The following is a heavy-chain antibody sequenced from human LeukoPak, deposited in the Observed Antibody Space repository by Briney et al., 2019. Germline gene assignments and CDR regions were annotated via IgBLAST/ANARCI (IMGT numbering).Heavy chain of an antibody. CDR1: AYSISSSYY. D-gene: IGHD1-7*01. J-gene: IGHJ6*03. V-gene: IGHV4-38-2*01. Sequence: PSGTLSLTCAVSAYSISSSYYWGWIRQPPGKRLEWIGSIYHSGSNRYNPSFKSRVTISIDMSKNQFSLKLSSVTAADTAVYYCARRPWNYVAHYYYMDVWGKGTTVTVSS. CDR2: IYHSGSN. CDR3: ARRPWNYVAHYYYMDV.